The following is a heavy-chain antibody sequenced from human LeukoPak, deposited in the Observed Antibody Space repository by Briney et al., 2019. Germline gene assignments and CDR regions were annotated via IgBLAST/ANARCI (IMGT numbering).Heavy chain of an antibody. J-gene: IGHJ4*02. D-gene: IGHD2-2*01. CDR3: AGYCSSTSCIDY. V-gene: IGHV3-7*01. Sequence: GGSLRLSCAASGFTFTNYWMSWVRQAPGKGLEWVANIKEDGSDKYYVDSVKGRFTVSRDNAKNSLYLQMNSLRDEDTAVYYCAGYCSSTSCIDYWGQGTLVTVSS. CDR1: GFTFTNYW. CDR2: IKEDGSDK.